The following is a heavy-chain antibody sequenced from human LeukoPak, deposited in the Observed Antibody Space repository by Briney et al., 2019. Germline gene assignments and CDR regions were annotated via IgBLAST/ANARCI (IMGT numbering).Heavy chain of an antibody. CDR1: GGTFSSYA. CDR3: ARAPRCSGGSCYSGVGWFDP. J-gene: IGHJ5*02. V-gene: IGHV1-69*01. CDR2: IIPIFGTA. Sequence: SVKVSRKASGGTFSSYAISWVRQAPGQGLEWMGGIIPIFGTANYAQKFQGRVTITADESTSTAYMELSSLRSEDTAVYYCARAPRCSGGSCYSGVGWFDPWGQGTLVTVSS. D-gene: IGHD2-15*01.